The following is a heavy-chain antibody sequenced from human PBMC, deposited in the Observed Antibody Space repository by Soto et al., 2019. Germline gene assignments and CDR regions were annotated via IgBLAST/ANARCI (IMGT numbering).Heavy chain of an antibody. CDR2: ISRSSSYI. Sequence: PEGSLRRSCAASGCTFSTYTMNWVRQAPGKGLEWVSSISRSSSYIYYADSVKGRFTISRDNAKNSLDLQMNSLRAEDTAVYYCARDSGYCSGGSCYAGYFQHWGRGTLVTVSS. J-gene: IGHJ1*01. V-gene: IGHV3-21*01. CDR1: GCTFSTYT. D-gene: IGHD2-15*01. CDR3: ARDSGYCSGGSCYAGYFQH.